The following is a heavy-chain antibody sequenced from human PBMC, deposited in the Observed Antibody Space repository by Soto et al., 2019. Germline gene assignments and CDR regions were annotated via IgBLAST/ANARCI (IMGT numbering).Heavy chain of an antibody. CDR2: ISAYNGNT. V-gene: IGHV1-18*01. CDR3: ARVEVEWFGELHAFDI. Sequence: ASVKVSCKASGYTFTSYGISWVRQAPGQGLEWMGWISAYNGNTNYAQKLQGRVTMTTDTSTSTAYMELRSLRSDDTAVYYCARVEVEWFGELHAFDIWGQGTMVTVSS. CDR1: GYTFTSYG. J-gene: IGHJ3*02. D-gene: IGHD3-10*01.